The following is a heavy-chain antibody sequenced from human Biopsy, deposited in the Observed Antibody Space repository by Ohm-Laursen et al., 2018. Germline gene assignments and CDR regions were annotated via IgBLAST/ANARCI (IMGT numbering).Heavy chain of an antibody. D-gene: IGHD3-3*01. CDR3: ARISITRLLDY. CDR1: GSTFNSYG. J-gene: IGHJ4*02. V-gene: IGHV1-18*01. CDR2: ISGYNGNT. Sequence: ASVKVSCTVSGSTFNSYGISWVRQAPGQGLEWMGRISGYNGNTLYAQKFQHRVTMTTDTSTSTAYMELRSLTSDDPAVYYCARISITRLLDYWGQGTLVTVSS.